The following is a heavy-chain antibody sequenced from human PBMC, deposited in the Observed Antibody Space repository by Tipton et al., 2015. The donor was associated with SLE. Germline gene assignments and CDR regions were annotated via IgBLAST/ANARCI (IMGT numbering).Heavy chain of an antibody. V-gene: IGHV3-23*01. Sequence: SLRLSCAASGFTFSSYSLTWVHQAPGKGLEWVSAISGSGGSPFYADSVRGRFTISRDNSKNTLYLRMNSLRAEDSAVYYCAKGGRGSYRDSFDYWGQGTLVTVSS. CDR1: GFTFSSYS. CDR2: ISGSGGSP. J-gene: IGHJ4*02. CDR3: AKGGRGSYRDSFDY. D-gene: IGHD1-26*01.